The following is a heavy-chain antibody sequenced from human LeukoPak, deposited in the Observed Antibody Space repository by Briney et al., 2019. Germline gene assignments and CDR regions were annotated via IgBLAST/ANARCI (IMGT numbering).Heavy chain of an antibody. CDR1: GGSISSGGYS. Sequence: SQTLSLTCAVSGGSISSGGYSWSWIRQPPGKGLEWIGYIYHSGSTYYNPSLKSRVTISVDRSKNQFSLKLSSVTAADTAVYYCARTSEVGADYWGQGTLVTVSS. V-gene: IGHV4-30-2*01. D-gene: IGHD1-26*01. J-gene: IGHJ4*02. CDR2: IYHSGST. CDR3: ARTSEVGADY.